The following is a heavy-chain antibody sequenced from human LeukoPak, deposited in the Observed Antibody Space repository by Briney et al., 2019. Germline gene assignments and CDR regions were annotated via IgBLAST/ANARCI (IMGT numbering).Heavy chain of an antibody. CDR3: ARGNPYDSSGYYGY. CDR1: GFTVSSNY. CDR2: IYSGGST. D-gene: IGHD3-22*01. J-gene: IGHJ4*02. Sequence: GGSLRLSCAASGFTVSSNYMSWVRQAPGKGLEWVSVIYSGGSTYYADSVKGRFTISRDNSKNTLYLQMNSLRAEDTAVYYCARGNPYDSSGYYGYWGQGTLVTVSS. V-gene: IGHV3-53*01.